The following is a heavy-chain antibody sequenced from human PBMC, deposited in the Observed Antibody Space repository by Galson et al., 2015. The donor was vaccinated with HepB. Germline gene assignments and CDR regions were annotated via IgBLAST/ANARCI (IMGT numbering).Heavy chain of an antibody. Sequence: QSGAEVKKPGESLKISCKGSGYSFTSYWIGWVRQMPGKGLEWMGIIYPGDSDTRYSPSFQGQVTISADKSISTAYLQWSSLKASDTAMYYCARLNPRSLTTQLRFLEWLLHRYNWFDPWGQGTLVTVSS. CDR3: ARLNPRSLTTQLRFLEWLLHRYNWFDP. CDR2: IYPGDSDT. V-gene: IGHV5-51*01. J-gene: IGHJ5*02. D-gene: IGHD3-3*01. CDR1: GYSFTSYW.